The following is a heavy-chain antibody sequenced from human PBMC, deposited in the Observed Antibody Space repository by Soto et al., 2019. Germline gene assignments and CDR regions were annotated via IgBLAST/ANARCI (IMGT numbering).Heavy chain of an antibody. D-gene: IGHD5-12*01. Sequence: QLQLQESGSGLVKPSQTLSLTCAVSGGSISSGGYSWSWIRQPPGKGLEWIGYIYHSGSTYYNPSLKSRVTLSVDRSKNQFSLELSSVSAAETAVYYCAAGGGLPRYYWGQGTLVTVSS. CDR1: GGSISSGGYS. CDR3: AAGGGLPRYY. V-gene: IGHV4-30-2*01. CDR2: IYHSGST. J-gene: IGHJ4*02.